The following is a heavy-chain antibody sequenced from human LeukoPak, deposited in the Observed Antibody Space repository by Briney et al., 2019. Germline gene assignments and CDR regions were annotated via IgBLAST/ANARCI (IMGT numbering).Heavy chain of an antibody. CDR1: VVSISGHY. Sequence: PSATLSLTCTVSVVSISGHYWSWIRPPPGKGLEWIGYFYYSGSTSYNPSLQGRVTISVDTSKNHFSLKLTSVTAADTAVYYCARLLDNDSSGYPDTFDMWGQGTMVTVSS. V-gene: IGHV4-59*11. CDR2: FYYSGST. CDR3: ARLLDNDSSGYPDTFDM. J-gene: IGHJ3*02. D-gene: IGHD3-22*01.